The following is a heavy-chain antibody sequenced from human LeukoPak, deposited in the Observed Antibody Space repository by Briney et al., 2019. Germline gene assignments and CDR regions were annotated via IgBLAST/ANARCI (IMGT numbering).Heavy chain of an antibody. V-gene: IGHV4-59*08. D-gene: IGHD6-19*01. J-gene: IGHJ4*02. Sequence: SETLSLTCAVYGGSFSSYYWSWIRQPPGKGLEWIGYIYYSGSTNYNPSLKTRVTISVDTSKNQFSLKLSSVTAADTAVYYCARKGSSGWIFDYWGQGTLVTVSS. CDR3: ARKGSSGWIFDY. CDR1: GGSFSSYY. CDR2: IYYSGST.